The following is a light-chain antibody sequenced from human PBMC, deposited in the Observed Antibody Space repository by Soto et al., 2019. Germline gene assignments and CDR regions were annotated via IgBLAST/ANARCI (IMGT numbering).Light chain of an antibody. CDR1: QSVSSY. V-gene: IGKV3-11*01. Sequence: EIVLTQSPATLSLSPGERATLSCRASQSVSSYLAWYQQKPRQAPRLLIYDASNTATGIPARFSGSGSGTDFTLTIISRVHEDCADYYCQQHSNWCPYTFGQGTNLEIK. CDR3: QQHSNWCPYT. CDR2: DAS. J-gene: IGKJ2*01.